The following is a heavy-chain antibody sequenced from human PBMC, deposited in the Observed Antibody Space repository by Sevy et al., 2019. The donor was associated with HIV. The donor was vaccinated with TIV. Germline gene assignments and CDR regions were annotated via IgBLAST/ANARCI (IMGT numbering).Heavy chain of an antibody. Sequence: EGSLRLSCAASGFTFSRFWMSWVRQAPGKELEWVANINQDGSERYYVDSVKGRFTISRDNAKNSLYLQMNSLRGEDTAVFFCARGGVLEWPLGPFDYWGQGTLVTVSS. D-gene: IGHD3-3*01. CDR1: GFTFSRFW. J-gene: IGHJ4*02. CDR2: INQDGSER. CDR3: ARGGVLEWPLGPFDY. V-gene: IGHV3-7*03.